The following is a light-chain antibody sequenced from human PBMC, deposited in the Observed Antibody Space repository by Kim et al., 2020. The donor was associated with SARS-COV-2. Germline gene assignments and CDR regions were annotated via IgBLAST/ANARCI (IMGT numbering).Light chain of an antibody. CDR1: QSLGTY. CDR3: QHRGSRPPFP. CDR2: DTS. V-gene: IGKV3-11*01. Sequence: EIVLTQSPATLSLSPGDRATLSCRASQSLGTYLTWYQHKPGQPPRLLIYDTSYRATGIPARFSGSGSGTDFTLTINSLEPEDFAVYYCQHRGSRPPFPFGQGTRLEIK. J-gene: IGKJ5*01.